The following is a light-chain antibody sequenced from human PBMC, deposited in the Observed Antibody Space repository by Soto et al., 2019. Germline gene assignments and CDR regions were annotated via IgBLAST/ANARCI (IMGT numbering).Light chain of an antibody. CDR3: SSYASSSTYV. CDR2: EVS. CDR1: SSDVGGYNY. Sequence: ALTQPASVSGSPGQSITISCTGTSSDVGGYNYVSWYQQHPGKAPKLMIYEVSNRPSGVSNRFSGSKSGNTASLTISGLQAEDEADYYCSSYASSSTYVFGTGTKVTVL. V-gene: IGLV2-14*01. J-gene: IGLJ1*01.